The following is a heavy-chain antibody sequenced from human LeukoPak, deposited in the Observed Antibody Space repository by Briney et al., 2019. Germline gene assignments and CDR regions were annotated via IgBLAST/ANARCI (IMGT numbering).Heavy chain of an antibody. D-gene: IGHD2/OR15-2a*01. CDR1: GYTFTGDQ. CDR2: IKPSSGDT. J-gene: IGHJ5*02. Sequence: ASVKVSCKASGYTFTGDQIYWLRQAPGQGLEWVGWIKPSSGDTLYEQKFQGRVTMTRDKSISSAYMELSSLRSDDTAVYYCARKSAGFLTAWGQGTLVIVSS. CDR3: ARKSAGFLTA. V-gene: IGHV1-2*02.